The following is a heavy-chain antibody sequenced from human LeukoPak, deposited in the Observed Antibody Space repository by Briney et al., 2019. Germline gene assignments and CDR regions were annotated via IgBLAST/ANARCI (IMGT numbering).Heavy chain of an antibody. CDR3: ARDNYGTHEYYFDY. J-gene: IGHJ4*02. CDR1: GGSISSYY. Sequence: SETLSLTCTVSGGSISSYYWSWIRQPPGKGLEWIGYIYYSGSTNYNPSLKSRVTISVDTSKNQFSLKLSSVTAADTAVYYCARDNYGTHEYYFDYWGQGTLVTVSS. D-gene: IGHD4-17*01. V-gene: IGHV4-59*01. CDR2: IYYSGST.